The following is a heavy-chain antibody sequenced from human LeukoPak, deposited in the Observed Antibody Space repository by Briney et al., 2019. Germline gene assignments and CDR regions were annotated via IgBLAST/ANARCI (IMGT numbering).Heavy chain of an antibody. V-gene: IGHV4-34*01. J-gene: IGHJ4*02. CDR3: VRGGYSYGYGGLGHDFDY. Sequence: SETLSLTCAVYGGSFSGYYWSWIRQPPGKGLEWIREINHSGSTNYNPSLKSRVTISVDTSKNQFSLKLSSVTAADTAVYYCVRGGYSYGYGGLGHDFDYWGQGTLVTVSS. D-gene: IGHD5-18*01. CDR2: INHSGST. CDR1: GGSFSGYY.